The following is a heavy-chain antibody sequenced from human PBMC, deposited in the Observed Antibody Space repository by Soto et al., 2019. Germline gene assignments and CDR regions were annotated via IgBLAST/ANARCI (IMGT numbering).Heavy chain of an antibody. CDR2: ITQAGSEK. D-gene: IGHD1-26*01. J-gene: IGHJ5*02. CDR3: ARGWGLHP. CDR1: GFTFNSYW. V-gene: IGHV3-7*04. Sequence: EVQLVESGGGLVQPGGSLRLSCAASGFTFNSYWMSWVRQAPGKGLEWVANITQAGSEKYYVESVKGRFTISRDNAKNSLYLQTNSLRAEETAVYYCARGWGLHPWGQGTLVTVSS.